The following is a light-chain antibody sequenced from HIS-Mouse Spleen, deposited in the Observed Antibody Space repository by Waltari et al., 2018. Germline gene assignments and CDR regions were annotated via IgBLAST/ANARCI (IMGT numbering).Light chain of an antibody. CDR3: SSYAGSNNFVV. Sequence: QSALTQPPSASGSPGQSVTISCTGTSSDVGGYNYVSWYQQHPGKAHKLMIYEVSKRPSGVPDRFSGSKSGNTDSLTVSGLQAEDEADYYCSSYAGSNNFVVFGGGTKLTVL. J-gene: IGLJ2*01. CDR2: EVS. V-gene: IGLV2-8*01. CDR1: SSDVGGYNY.